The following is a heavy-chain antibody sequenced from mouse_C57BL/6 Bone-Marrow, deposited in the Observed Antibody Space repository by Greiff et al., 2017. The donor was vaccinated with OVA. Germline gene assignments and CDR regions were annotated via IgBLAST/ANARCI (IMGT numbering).Heavy chain of an antibody. Sequence: EVQLVESGGGLVQPKGSLKLSCAASGFTFNTYAMHWVRQAPGKGLEWVARIRSKSSNYATYYADSVKDRFTISRDDSQSMLYLQMNNLKTEDTAMYYCVREGDYYGSSSYYFDYWGQGTTLTVSS. CDR1: GFTFNTYA. J-gene: IGHJ2*01. CDR2: IRSKSSNYAT. V-gene: IGHV10-3*01. D-gene: IGHD1-1*01. CDR3: VREGDYYGSSSYYFDY.